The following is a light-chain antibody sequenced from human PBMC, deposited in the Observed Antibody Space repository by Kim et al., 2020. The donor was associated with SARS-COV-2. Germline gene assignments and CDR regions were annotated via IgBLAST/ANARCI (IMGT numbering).Light chain of an antibody. CDR3: KAWDSSTAVV. J-gene: IGLJ2*01. V-gene: IGLV3-1*01. CDR2: QDS. Sequence: SYELTQPPSVSVSPGQTASITCSGDKLGDKYACWYQQKPGQSPVLVIYQDSKRPSGIPARFSGSNSGNTATLTISGTQAMDEADYYCKAWDSSTAVVFGG. CDR1: KLGDKY.